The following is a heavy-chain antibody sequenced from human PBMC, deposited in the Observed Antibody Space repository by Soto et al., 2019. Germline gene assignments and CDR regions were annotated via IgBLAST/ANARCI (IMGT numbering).Heavy chain of an antibody. D-gene: IGHD4-17*01. CDR1: DGALTSPAHY. CDR3: ARVQTTVTTYFFDY. V-gene: IGHV4-31*03. Sequence: QVQLQESGPGLVKPSQTLSLTCTVSDGALTSPAHYWSWIRQLPGKGLEWIAYIFYSGTTYYSPSLQSRTTISLDTSKNQFSLKLSSVTAADTAVYYCARVQTTVTTYFFDYWGQGTLVTVSS. J-gene: IGHJ4*02. CDR2: IFYSGTT.